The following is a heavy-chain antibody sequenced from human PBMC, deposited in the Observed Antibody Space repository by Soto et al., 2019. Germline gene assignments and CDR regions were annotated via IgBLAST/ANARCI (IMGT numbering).Heavy chain of an antibody. D-gene: IGHD2-8*01. V-gene: IGHV4-4*02. J-gene: IGHJ4*02. CDR2: IFHDGTA. Sequence: SETLSLTCAVSGVSISSGNWWTWVRQTPQRGLEYIGEIFHDGTANYYPSFERRVAISVDTSKNQFSLKLTSVTAADTAIYFCARLVYDTRLNYMYFDFCGQGALVTVSS. CDR1: GVSISSGNW. CDR3: ARLVYDTRLNYMYFDF.